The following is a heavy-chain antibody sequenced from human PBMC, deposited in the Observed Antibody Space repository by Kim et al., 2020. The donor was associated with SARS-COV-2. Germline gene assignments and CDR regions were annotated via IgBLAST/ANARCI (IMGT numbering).Heavy chain of an antibody. J-gene: IGHJ5*02. Sequence: SETLSLTCAVYGGSFSGYYWSWIRQPPGKGLEWIGEINHSGSTNYNPSLKSRVTMSIDTSKNQFSLKVTSVTAADTAVYYCARRREAWGKSWTHNWFDP. CDR2: INHSGST. D-gene: IGHD6-13*01. CDR1: GGSFSGYY. CDR3: ARRREAWGKSWTHNWFDP. V-gene: IGHV4-34*01.